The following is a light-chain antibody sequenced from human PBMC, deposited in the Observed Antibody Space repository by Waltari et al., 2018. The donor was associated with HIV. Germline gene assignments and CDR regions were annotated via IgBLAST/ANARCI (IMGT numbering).Light chain of an antibody. V-gene: IGLV2-14*03. Sequence: SARTKPAHVSGSPGQSFTISCTGPSSDVGGYKYVSGYQQSPGKAPKLIIYDVPNRPAGVSNRVSGSKSSNTASLTISGLHAEDEADYYCCSYTSSITGGVFGTGTKLTVL. CDR2: DVP. CDR1: SSDVGGYKY. J-gene: IGLJ1*01. CDR3: CSYTSSITGGV.